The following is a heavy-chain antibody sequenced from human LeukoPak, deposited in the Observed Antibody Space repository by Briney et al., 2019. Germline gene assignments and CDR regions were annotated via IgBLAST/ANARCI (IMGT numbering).Heavy chain of an antibody. J-gene: IGHJ6*03. Sequence: GGSLRLSCAASGFTFDDYAMHWVRQAPGKGLEWVSLISWDGGSTYYADSVKGRFTISRDNSKNSLYLQMNSLRAEDTALYYCAKAGDCTNGVCYTTYYYMDVWGKGTTVIVSS. D-gene: IGHD2-8*01. CDR2: ISWDGGST. V-gene: IGHV3-43D*04. CDR1: GFTFDDYA. CDR3: AKAGDCTNGVCYTTYYYMDV.